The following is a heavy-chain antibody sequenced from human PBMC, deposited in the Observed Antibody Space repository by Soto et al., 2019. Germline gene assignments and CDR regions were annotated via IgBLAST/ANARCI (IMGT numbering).Heavy chain of an antibody. Sequence: GGSLRLSCAASGFTFSSYSMNWVRQAPGKGLEWVSSISSSGSNKYYADSVKGRFTISRDNSENTLYLQMNSLRAEDTAVYYCAREPGYYGSGSYYNPRNIYYYYGMDVWGQGTTVTVSS. V-gene: IGHV3-21*01. CDR3: AREPGYYGSGSYYNPRNIYYYYGMDV. J-gene: IGHJ6*02. D-gene: IGHD3-10*01. CDR2: ISSSGSNK. CDR1: GFTFSSYS.